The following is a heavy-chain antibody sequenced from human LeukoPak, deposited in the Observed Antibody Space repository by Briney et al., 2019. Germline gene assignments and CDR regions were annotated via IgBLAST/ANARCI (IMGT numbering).Heavy chain of an antibody. J-gene: IGHJ3*02. CDR3: AREMATMSNAFDI. CDR2: IYYSGST. D-gene: IGHD5-24*01. Sequence: PSETLSLTCTVSGGSISSYYWSWIRQPPGKGLEWIGYIYYSGSTNYNPSLKSRVTISVDTSKNQFSLKLSSVTAAETAVYYCAREMATMSNAFDIWGQGTMVTVSS. V-gene: IGHV4-59*01. CDR1: GGSISSYY.